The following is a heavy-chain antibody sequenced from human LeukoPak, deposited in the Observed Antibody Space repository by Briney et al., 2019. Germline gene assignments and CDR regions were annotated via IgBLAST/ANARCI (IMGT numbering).Heavy chain of an antibody. D-gene: IGHD6-13*01. CDR3: ARSKTIAAARDV. CDR1: GGSFSGYY. V-gene: IGHV4-34*01. J-gene: IGHJ6*04. Sequence: SETLSLTCDVYGGSFSGYYWSWIRQPPEKGLEWIGEINHSGSTNYNPSLKSRVTISVDTSKNQFSLKLSSVTAADTAVYYCARSKTIAAARDVWGKGTTVTVSS. CDR2: INHSGST.